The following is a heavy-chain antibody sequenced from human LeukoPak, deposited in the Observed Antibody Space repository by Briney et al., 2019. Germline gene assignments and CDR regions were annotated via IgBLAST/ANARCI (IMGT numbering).Heavy chain of an antibody. CDR1: GFSFNTYA. Sequence: GGSLRLSCAASGFSFNTYAMTWVRQVPGKGLEWVSALSASGGTTYYADSVKGRFTISRDNSKNTVYLEMNSLRAEDTAVYYCARAYSRESGYDFVFENWGQGTLVSVSS. J-gene: IGHJ4*02. D-gene: IGHD5-12*01. V-gene: IGHV3-23*01. CDR3: ARAYSRESGYDFVFEN. CDR2: LSASGGTT.